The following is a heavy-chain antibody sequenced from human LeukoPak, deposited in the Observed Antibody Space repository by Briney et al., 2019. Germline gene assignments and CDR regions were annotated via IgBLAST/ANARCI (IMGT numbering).Heavy chain of an antibody. CDR2: INPNSGGT. Sequence: ASVKVSCKASGYTFTGYYMHWVRQAPGQGLEWMGWINPNSGGTNYAQKFQGRVTMTRDTSISTAYMELSRLRSDDTAVYYCALVVPAATYMDVWGKGTTVTVSS. J-gene: IGHJ6*03. V-gene: IGHV1-2*02. CDR1: GYTFTGYY. CDR3: ALVVPAATYMDV. D-gene: IGHD2-2*01.